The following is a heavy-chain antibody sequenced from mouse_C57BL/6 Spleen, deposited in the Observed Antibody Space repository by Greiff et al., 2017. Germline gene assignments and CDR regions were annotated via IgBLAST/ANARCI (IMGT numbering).Heavy chain of an antibody. J-gene: IGHJ2*01. Sequence: DVKVEESGPGLVKPSQSLSLTCSVTGYSITSGYYWNWIRQFPGNKLEWMGYISYDGSNNYNPSLKNRISITRDTSKNQFFLKLNSVTTEDTATYYCARGGGNFDYWGQGTTLTVSS. CDR2: ISYDGSN. CDR3: ARGGGNFDY. V-gene: IGHV3-6*01. CDR1: GYSITSGYY.